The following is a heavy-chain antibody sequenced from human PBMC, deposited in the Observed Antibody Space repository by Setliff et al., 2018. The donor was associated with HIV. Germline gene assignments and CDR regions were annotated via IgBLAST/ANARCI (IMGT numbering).Heavy chain of an antibody. CDR3: ARARGPEGYFDS. D-gene: IGHD3-10*01. V-gene: IGHV4-39*07. Sequence: SETLSLTCAVSGGSVSSPSYYWGWIRQPPGKGLEWIGSVYNSGSTYYKSSLKSRLTISVDTSKNQFSLKMSSVTAADTAVYYCARARGPEGYFDSWGQGTLVTVSS. CDR2: VYNSGST. J-gene: IGHJ4*02. CDR1: GGSVSSPSYY.